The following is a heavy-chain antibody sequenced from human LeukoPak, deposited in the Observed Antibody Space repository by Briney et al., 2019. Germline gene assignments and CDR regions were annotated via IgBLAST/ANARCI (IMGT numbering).Heavy chain of an antibody. CDR1: GGSISSGGYY. CDR3: ARVLSPMYSSSWYGAGGFDP. Sequence: SQTLSLTCTVSGGSISSGGYYWSWIRQPPGKGLEWIGYIYYSGSTNYNPSLKSRVTISVDTSKNQFSLKLSSVTAADTAVYYCARVLSPMYSSSWYGAGGFDPWGQGTLVTVSS. V-gene: IGHV4-61*08. CDR2: IYYSGST. J-gene: IGHJ5*02. D-gene: IGHD6-13*01.